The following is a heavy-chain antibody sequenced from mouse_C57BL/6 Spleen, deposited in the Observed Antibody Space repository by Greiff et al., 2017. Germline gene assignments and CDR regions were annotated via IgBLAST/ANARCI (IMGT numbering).Heavy chain of an antibody. D-gene: IGHD1-1*01. V-gene: IGHV5-6*01. CDR1: GFTFSSYG. Sequence: EVQLVESGGDLVKPGGSLKLSCAASGFTFSSYGMSWVRQTPDKRLEWVATISSGGSYTYYPDSVKGRFTISRDNAKNTLYQQMSSLKSEDTAMYYWARHGEYYGSRGDYYAMDYWGQGTAVTVSS. CDR3: ARHGEYYGSRGDYYAMDY. CDR2: ISSGGSYT. J-gene: IGHJ4*01.